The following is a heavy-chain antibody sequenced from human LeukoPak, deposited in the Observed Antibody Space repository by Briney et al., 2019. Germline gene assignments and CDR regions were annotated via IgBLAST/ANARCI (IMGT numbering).Heavy chain of an antibody. Sequence: SVKVSYKPSGFTFTNSAMQWVRQARGQRLEWIGWIVVGSGNTNYAQKFQERVTITRDMSTSTANMELSSLRSEDTAVYYCAAENRYSTGGSCYSDVDWGQVTLVTVSS. CDR3: AAENRYSTGGSCYSDVD. CDR2: IVVGSGNT. D-gene: IGHD2-15*01. CDR1: GFTFTNSA. V-gene: IGHV1-58*02. J-gene: IGHJ4*02.